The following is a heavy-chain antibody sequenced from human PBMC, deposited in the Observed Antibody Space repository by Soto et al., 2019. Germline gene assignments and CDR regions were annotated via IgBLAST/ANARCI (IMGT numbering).Heavy chain of an antibody. CDR1: GFIFDDSA. V-gene: IGHV3-73*02. J-gene: IGHJ4*02. Sequence: EVQLVESGGGLVQPGGSLKLSCAASGFIFDDSAIHWVRQASGKGPEWIGRINHATIYSESVKGRFTISRDDSLRMSYLQMNSLKTEDTAVYYCTRRRDLTAMDPLDYWGQGTLVTVSS. CDR2: INHAT. D-gene: IGHD5-18*01. CDR3: TRRRDLTAMDPLDY.